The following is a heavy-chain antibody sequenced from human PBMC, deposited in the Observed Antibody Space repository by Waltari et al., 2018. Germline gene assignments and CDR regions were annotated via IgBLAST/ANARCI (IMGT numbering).Heavy chain of an antibody. V-gene: IGHV3-30*01. CDR3: AREDICRSTTCYTLDY. D-gene: IGHD2-2*02. CDR2: MSYDGSSK. J-gene: IGHJ4*02. Sequence: QVQMVESGGGVVQPGRYLRLSCAASGFTCSSYSIHWVRQAPGKGLEWVALMSYDGSSKYYADSVKGRFTVSRDNSKNTVYLQLNSLRVEDTAVYYCAREDICRSTTCYTLDYWGLGTLVTVSS. CDR1: GFTCSSYS.